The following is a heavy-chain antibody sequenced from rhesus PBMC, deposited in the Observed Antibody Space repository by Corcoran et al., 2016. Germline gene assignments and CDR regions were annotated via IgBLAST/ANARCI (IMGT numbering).Heavy chain of an antibody. CDR1: GFTFSIYG. CDR2: ISSGGRSN. CDR3: AKVGDGITVDY. J-gene: IGHJ4*01. Sequence: EVQLVESGGGLVQPGGSLRRSCASSGFTFSIYGMSWVRQAPGKGLGWISAISSGGRSNYYADSVRRQFTISRDNSKTTLSLKMNSLRAEDTAVYYCAKVGDGITVDYWGQGVLVTVSS. D-gene: IGHD3-3*01. V-gene: IGHV3S25*01.